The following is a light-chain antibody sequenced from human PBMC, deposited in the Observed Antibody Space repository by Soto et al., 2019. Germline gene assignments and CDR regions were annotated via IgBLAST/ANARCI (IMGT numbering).Light chain of an antibody. V-gene: IGKV1-5*01. Sequence: DIPMTQSPSTLSASVGDRVTITCRASQSISSWLAWYQQKPGKAPKVLIYDASSLESGVPSRFSGSGSGTEFTLTISSLQPDDFATYYCQQYNRYSSFTFGQGTKLEIK. CDR1: QSISSW. J-gene: IGKJ2*01. CDR3: QQYNRYSSFT. CDR2: DAS.